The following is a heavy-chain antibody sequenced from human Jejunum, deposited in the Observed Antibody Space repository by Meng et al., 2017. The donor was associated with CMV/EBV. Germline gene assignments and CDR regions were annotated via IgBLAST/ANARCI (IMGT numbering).Heavy chain of an antibody. J-gene: IGHJ4*02. Sequence: GELGGAGGGLVQPGGSLRLSCAASGFTVSNSYMSWVRQAPGKGLEWVSVIYGGGSTYYADSVKGRFTISRDSSKNTLYLQMNSLRAEDTAVYYCAREGTTLVTYDYWGQGTLVTV. D-gene: IGHD5-18*01. V-gene: IGHV3-66*01. CDR2: IYGGGST. CDR1: GFTVSNSY. CDR3: AREGTTLVTYDY.